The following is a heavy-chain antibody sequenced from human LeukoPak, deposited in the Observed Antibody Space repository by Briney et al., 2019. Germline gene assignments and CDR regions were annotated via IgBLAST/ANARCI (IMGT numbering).Heavy chain of an antibody. Sequence: GGSLRLSCAASGFTFSSYGMHWVRQAPGKGLEWVAFIRYDGSIKYYADSVKGRFTISSDNAKNTLYLQMNSLRAEDTGVDYCGKNPAGMSSDFDYWGQGTLVTVSS. CDR2: IRYDGSIK. D-gene: IGHD6-6*01. CDR1: GFTFSSYG. J-gene: IGHJ4*02. CDR3: GKNPAGMSSDFDY. V-gene: IGHV3-30*02.